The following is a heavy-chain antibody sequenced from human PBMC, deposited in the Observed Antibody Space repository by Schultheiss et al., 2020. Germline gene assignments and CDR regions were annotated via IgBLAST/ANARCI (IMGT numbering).Heavy chain of an antibody. CDR1: GGSISSYY. D-gene: IGHD3-22*01. Sequence: SETLSLTCTVSGGSISSYYWSWIRQPPGKGLEWIGYIYYSGSTYYNPSLKSRVTISVDTSKNQFSLKLSSVTAADTAVYYCARGSRATTYYYDSSGYYLVRIWDYWGQGTLVTVSS. CDR3: ARGSRATTYYYDSSGYYLVRIWDY. CDR2: IYYSGST. V-gene: IGHV4-59*12. J-gene: IGHJ4*02.